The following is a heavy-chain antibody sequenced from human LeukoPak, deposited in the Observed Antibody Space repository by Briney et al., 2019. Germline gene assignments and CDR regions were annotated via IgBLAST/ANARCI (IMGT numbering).Heavy chain of an antibody. Sequence: SETLSLTCAVYGGSFSGYYWSWIRQPPGKGLEWIGEINHSGSTNYNPSLKSRVTISVDTSKNQFSLKLSSVTAADTAVYYCARGYSSSWYDWFDPWGQGALVTVSS. CDR2: INHSGST. V-gene: IGHV4-34*01. J-gene: IGHJ5*02. CDR3: ARGYSSSWYDWFDP. D-gene: IGHD6-13*01. CDR1: GGSFSGYY.